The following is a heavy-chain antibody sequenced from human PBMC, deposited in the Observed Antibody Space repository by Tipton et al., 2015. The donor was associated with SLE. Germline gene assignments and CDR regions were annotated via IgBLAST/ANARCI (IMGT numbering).Heavy chain of an antibody. J-gene: IGHJ4*02. Sequence: SLRLSCAASGFTVSSNYMSWVRQAPGKGLEWVSVIYSGGGTYYADSVKGRFTISRDNSKNTLYLQMNSLRAEDTAVYYCARESGSAGYFDYWGQGTLVTVSS. CDR1: GFTVSSNY. V-gene: IGHV3-53*05. D-gene: IGHD1-26*01. CDR3: ARESGSAGYFDY. CDR2: IYSGGGT.